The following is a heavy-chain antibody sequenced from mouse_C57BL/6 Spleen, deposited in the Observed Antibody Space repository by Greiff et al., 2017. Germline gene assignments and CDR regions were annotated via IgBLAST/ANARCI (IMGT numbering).Heavy chain of an antibody. V-gene: IGHV5-12*01. CDR1: GFTFSDYY. J-gene: IGHJ3*01. Sequence: EVQRVESGGGLVQPGGSLKLSCAASGFTFSDYYMYWVRQTPEKRLEWVAYISNGGGSTYYPDTVKGRFTISRDNAKNTLYLQMSRLKSEDTAMYYCARTYYGSSPAWFAYWGQGTLVTVSA. CDR2: ISNGGGST. CDR3: ARTYYGSSPAWFAY. D-gene: IGHD1-1*01.